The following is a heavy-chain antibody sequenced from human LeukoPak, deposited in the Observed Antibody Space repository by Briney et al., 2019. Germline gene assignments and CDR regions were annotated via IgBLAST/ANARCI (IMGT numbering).Heavy chain of an antibody. D-gene: IGHD3-22*01. J-gene: IGHJ4*02. CDR3: AKDRAFDYYDSSGYTDY. CDR1: GGSISSGSYY. Sequence: SQTLSLTCTVSGGSISSGSYYWSWIRQPAGKGLEWIGRIYTSGSTNYNPSLKSRVTISVDTSKNQFSLKLSSVTAADTAVYYCAKDRAFDYYDSSGYTDYWGQGTLVTVSS. CDR2: IYTSGST. V-gene: IGHV4-61*02.